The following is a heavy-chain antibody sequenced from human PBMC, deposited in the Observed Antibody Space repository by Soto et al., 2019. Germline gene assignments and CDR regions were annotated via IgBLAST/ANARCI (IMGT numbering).Heavy chain of an antibody. V-gene: IGHV5-51*01. CDR1: GYRFTTWW. J-gene: IGHJ4*02. Sequence: GESLKISCEGSGYRFTTWWIGWVRQMPGKGLELIGIIYPGDSDTRYSPSLQGQVTISVDTSITTAYLQWSSLKESDTAIYYCARSTYNWLTSVDGYFDYWGQGSEVTVSS. CDR2: IYPGDSDT. CDR3: ARSTYNWLTSVDGYFDY. D-gene: IGHD1-20*01.